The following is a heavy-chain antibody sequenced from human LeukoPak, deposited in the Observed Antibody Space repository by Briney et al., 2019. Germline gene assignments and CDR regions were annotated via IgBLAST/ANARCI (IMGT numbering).Heavy chain of an antibody. CDR2: IKEDGSDK. CDR1: GFIFSNYW. D-gene: IGHD3-10*01. V-gene: IGHV3-7*03. Sequence: GGSLRLSCEATGFIFSNYWMAWVRQAPGKGLEWVANIKEDGSDKNYVDSMKGRFTISRDNAKNSLYLQMNSLRVEDTAVYYCTRAFLEHGSGSYSFDYWGQGTLVTVSS. CDR3: TRAFLEHGSGSYSFDY. J-gene: IGHJ4*02.